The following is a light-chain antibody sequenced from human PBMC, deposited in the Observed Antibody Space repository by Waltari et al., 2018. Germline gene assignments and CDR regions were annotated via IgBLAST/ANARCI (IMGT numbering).Light chain of an antibody. J-gene: IGKJ4*01. CDR2: ASS. CDR1: QDIDNN. Sequence: DLQMNQSPSSLSASVGDRVIITCRASQDIDNNLNWYQQKPGKSPKLLIYASSTLETGVPSRFSGSGSGRKFSFTISSLQPEDFATYYCQQFDNVPLTFGGGTKVDIK. CDR3: QQFDNVPLT. V-gene: IGKV1-33*01.